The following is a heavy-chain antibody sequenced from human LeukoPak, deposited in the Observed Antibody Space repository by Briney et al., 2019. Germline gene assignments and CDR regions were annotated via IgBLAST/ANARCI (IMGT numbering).Heavy chain of an antibody. V-gene: IGHV4-39*01. Sequence: SETLSLTCTVSGGSISSSTYYWGWIRQPPGKGLEWIGSIYYTGNTYYNPSLKSRVTISVDTSKNQFSLKVSSVTTADTAVYYCARSTWFGELSFDYWGQGTLVTVSS. CDR1: GGSISSSTYY. CDR3: ARSTWFGELSFDY. D-gene: IGHD3-10*01. J-gene: IGHJ4*02. CDR2: IYYTGNT.